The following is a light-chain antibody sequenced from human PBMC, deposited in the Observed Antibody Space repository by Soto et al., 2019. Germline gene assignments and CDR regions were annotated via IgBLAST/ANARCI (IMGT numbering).Light chain of an antibody. CDR3: QQSYSNPFT. V-gene: IGKV1-39*01. CDR2: AAS. Sequence: DIQMTQSPSSLSASVGDRVTVTCRSSQSIGGYLNWYQQKPGKAPKLLMHAASTLQSGVPSRFSGSGSGTDYTLTISSLQPEYFATYCCQQSYSNPFTFGPGTQVEIK. J-gene: IGKJ3*01. CDR1: QSIGGY.